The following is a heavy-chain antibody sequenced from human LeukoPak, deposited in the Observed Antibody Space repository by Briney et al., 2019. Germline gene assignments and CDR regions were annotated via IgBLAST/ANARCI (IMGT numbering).Heavy chain of an antibody. J-gene: IGHJ4*02. CDR1: GGSISSYY. CDR2: IYYVGTT. CDR3: ARCGGGSCHHFDY. D-gene: IGHD2-2*01. Sequence: SETLSLTCTVSGGSISSYYWSWSRQPPGKGLEWIGYIYYVGTTNYNPSLKSRGTISVDTSKNQFSLKLSSVTAADTAVYYCARCGGGSCHHFDYWGQGTLVTVSS. V-gene: IGHV4-59*01.